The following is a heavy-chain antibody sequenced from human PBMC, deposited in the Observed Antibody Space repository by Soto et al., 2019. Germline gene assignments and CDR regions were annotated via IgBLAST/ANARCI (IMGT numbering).Heavy chain of an antibody. Sequence: GGSLRLSCAASGFTFSSYAMHWVRQAPGKGLEWVAVISYDGSNKYYADSVKGRFTISRDNSKNTLYLQMNSLRAEDTAVYYCARPLAGVGVLMVYAIYYGMDVWGQGTTVTVSS. CDR3: ARPLAGVGVLMVYAIYYGMDV. D-gene: IGHD2-8*01. V-gene: IGHV3-30-3*01. CDR1: GFTFSSYA. J-gene: IGHJ6*02. CDR2: ISYDGSNK.